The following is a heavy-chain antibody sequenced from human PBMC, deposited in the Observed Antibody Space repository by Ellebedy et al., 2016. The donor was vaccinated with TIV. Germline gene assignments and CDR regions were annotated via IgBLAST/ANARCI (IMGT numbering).Heavy chain of an antibody. CDR3: ASHLSNGDWFDP. V-gene: IGHV1-46*01. Sequence: AASVKVSCKASGYTFTSYYMHWVRQAPGQGLEWMGIINPSGGSTSYAQKFQGRVTMTRDTSTSTVYMELSSLRSEDTAVYYCASHLSNGDWFDPWGQGTLVTVSS. CDR1: GYTFTSYY. D-gene: IGHD2-8*01. J-gene: IGHJ5*02. CDR2: INPSGGST.